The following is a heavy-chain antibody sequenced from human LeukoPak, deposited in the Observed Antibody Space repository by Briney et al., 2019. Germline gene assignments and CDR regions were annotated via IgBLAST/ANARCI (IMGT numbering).Heavy chain of an antibody. V-gene: IGHV1-46*01. J-gene: IGHJ4*02. D-gene: IGHD2-21*02. CDR3: ARGGHIVVVTAIPPDY. CDR1: GYTFTSYY. CDR2: INPSGGST. Sequence: ASVKVSCKASGYTFTSYYMHWVRQAPGQGLEWMGIINPSGGSTSYAQKFQGRVTITRDTSTSTVYMELSSLRSEDTAVYYCARGGHIVVVTAIPPDYWGQGTLVTVSS.